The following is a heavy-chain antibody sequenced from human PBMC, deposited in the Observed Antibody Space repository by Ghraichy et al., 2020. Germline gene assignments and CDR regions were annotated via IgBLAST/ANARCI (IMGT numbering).Heavy chain of an antibody. J-gene: IGHJ6*02. CDR3: AKDLLYCSGGDCNSAGGSSGLDV. Sequence: GESLNISCTASGFIFDKYAMSWVRQAPGKGLEWVSSISGSGASTYYAGSVRGRFTISRDNSKNTLYLRMNTLRAEDTATYYCAKDLLYCSGGDCNSAGGSSGLDVRRQGTTVTVSS. CDR1: GFIFDKYA. CDR2: ISGSGAST. D-gene: IGHD2-15*01. V-gene: IGHV3-23*01.